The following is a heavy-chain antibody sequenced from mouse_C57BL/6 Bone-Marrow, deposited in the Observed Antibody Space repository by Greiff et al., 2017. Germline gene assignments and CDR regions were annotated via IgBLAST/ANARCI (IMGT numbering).Heavy chain of an antibody. V-gene: IGHV1-80*01. CDR3: ARSLYYSNLAWFAY. J-gene: IGHJ3*01. CDR2: LYPGDGDT. CDR1: GYAFSSYW. Sequence: QVQLKESGAELVKPGASVKISCKASGYAFSSYWMNWVKQRPGKGLEWIGQLYPGDGDTNYNGKFKGKAPLTADKSSSTAYMHLISLTSEDSAVYFCARSLYYSNLAWFAYWGQGTLVTVSA. D-gene: IGHD2-5*01.